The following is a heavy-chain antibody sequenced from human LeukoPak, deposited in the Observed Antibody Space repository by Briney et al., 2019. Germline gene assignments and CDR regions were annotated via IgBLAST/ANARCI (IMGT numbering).Heavy chain of an antibody. Sequence: SMKVSCKASGFTSTNFAVQWVRQARGQRLEWIGWIIVGSGATKCAQDFQERVTITRDLSTSTLYMELRSLTSEDTAVYYCAADLSNPRMGASYLDSWGQGTLVTVSS. CDR1: GFTSTNFA. V-gene: IGHV1-58*01. CDR3: AADLSNPRMGASYLDS. CDR2: IIVGSGAT. D-gene: IGHD3-16*01. J-gene: IGHJ4*02.